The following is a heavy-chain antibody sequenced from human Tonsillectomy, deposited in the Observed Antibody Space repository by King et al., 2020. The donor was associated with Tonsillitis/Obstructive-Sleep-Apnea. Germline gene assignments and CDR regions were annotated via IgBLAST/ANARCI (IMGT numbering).Heavy chain of an antibody. D-gene: IGHD3-9*01. CDR3: ARQIGHYDILTGYSQNWFDP. Sequence: LQLQESGPGLVKPSETLSLTCTVSGVSISSTSHYWGWIRQPPGKGLEWIGSIDYSGSTYYNPSLKSRVTISVATSKNQFSLKLGSVTAADTAVYYCARQIGHYDILTGYSQNWFDPWGQGTLVTVSS. V-gene: IGHV4-39*01. CDR2: IDYSGST. J-gene: IGHJ5*02. CDR1: GVSISSTSHY.